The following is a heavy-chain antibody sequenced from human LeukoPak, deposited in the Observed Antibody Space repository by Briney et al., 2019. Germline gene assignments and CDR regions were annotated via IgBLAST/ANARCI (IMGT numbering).Heavy chain of an antibody. Sequence: GGSLRLSCAASGFTFSSYAMNWVRQAPGKGLEWVSGISNSGGSTYYADSVKGRFTISRDNSKNTLYLQMNSLRAEDTAVYYCAKDGRGSSSWANDYWGQGTLVTVSS. D-gene: IGHD6-13*01. CDR1: GFTFSSYA. V-gene: IGHV3-23*01. J-gene: IGHJ4*02. CDR3: AKDGRGSSSWANDY. CDR2: ISNSGGST.